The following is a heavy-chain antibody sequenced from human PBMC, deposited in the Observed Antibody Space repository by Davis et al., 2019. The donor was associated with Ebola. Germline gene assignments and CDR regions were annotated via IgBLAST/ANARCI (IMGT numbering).Heavy chain of an antibody. J-gene: IGHJ6*04. CDR3: ARGGRWYEIMTESALMDD. Sequence: GESLKISCAASGFTFTNYSINWVRQAPGKGLECVSIIIRSNTYIYYADSVKGRFTISRDNAKNSLFLQMNSLRGEDAAVYYCARGGRWYEIMTESALMDDWGKGTTVAVSS. V-gene: IGHV3-21*04. CDR1: GFTFTNYS. CDR2: IIRSNTYI. D-gene: IGHD3-9*01.